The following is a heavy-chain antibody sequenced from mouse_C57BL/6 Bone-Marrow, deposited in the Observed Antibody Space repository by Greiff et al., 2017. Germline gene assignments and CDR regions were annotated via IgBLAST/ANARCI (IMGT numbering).Heavy chain of an antibody. CDR2: IHPNSGST. Sequence: VKLVESGAELARPGASVKLSCKASGYTFTSYGISWVKQRTGQGLEWIGMIHPNSGSTNYNEKFKSKATLTVDKSSSTAYMQLSSLTSEDSAVYYCARTWDRAMDYWGQGTSVTVSS. CDR3: ARTWDRAMDY. V-gene: IGHV1-81*01. D-gene: IGHD3-3*01. CDR1: GYTFTSYG. J-gene: IGHJ4*01.